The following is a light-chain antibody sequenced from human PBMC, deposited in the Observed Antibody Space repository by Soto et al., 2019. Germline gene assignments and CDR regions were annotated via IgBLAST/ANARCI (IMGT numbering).Light chain of an antibody. CDR3: CSYAGRSRV. CDR2: EVS. V-gene: IGLV2-23*02. Sequence: QSVLNQPASVSGSPGQSITTSCTGTSSDVGSYNLVSWYQQHPGKAPKLMIYEVSKRPSGVSNRFSGSKSGNTVSLTISGLQAEDEADYYCCSYAGRSRVFGTGTKVTVL. J-gene: IGLJ1*01. CDR1: SSDVGSYNL.